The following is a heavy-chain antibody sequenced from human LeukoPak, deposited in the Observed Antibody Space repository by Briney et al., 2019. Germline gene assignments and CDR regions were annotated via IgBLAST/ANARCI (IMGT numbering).Heavy chain of an antibody. CDR3: ARGGWSYYAEDY. D-gene: IGHD1-26*01. V-gene: IGHV3-48*03. J-gene: IGHJ4*02. Sequence: PGGSLRLSCVVSGFTFSSYEMNWVRQAPGKGLEWVSYISSSGRTIYYADSVKGRFTISRDNAKNSLYLQMNSLRAEDTAVYYCARGGWSYYAEDYWGQGTLVTVSS. CDR2: ISSSGRTI. CDR1: GFTFSSYE.